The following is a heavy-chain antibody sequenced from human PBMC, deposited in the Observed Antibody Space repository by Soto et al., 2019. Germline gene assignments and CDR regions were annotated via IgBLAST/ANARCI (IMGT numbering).Heavy chain of an antibody. CDR3: ARVSWGVGATTETKDSMDV. CDR1: GGTFSSYA. J-gene: IGHJ6*02. D-gene: IGHD1-26*01. Sequence: ASVKVSCKASGGTFSSYAFSWVRQAPGQGLEWMGGIIPIFGTANYAQKFQGRVTITADESTSTAYMALSSLRSEDTAVYYCARVSWGVGATTETKDSMDVWGQGTTVTVSS. CDR2: IIPIFGTA. V-gene: IGHV1-69*13.